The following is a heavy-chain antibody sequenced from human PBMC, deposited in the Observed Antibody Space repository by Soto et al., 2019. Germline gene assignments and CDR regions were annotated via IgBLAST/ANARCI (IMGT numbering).Heavy chain of an antibody. CDR2: ISGGAGDT. V-gene: IGHV3-23*01. CDR3: AKGSRITLVRGVNDY. D-gene: IGHD3-10*01. CDR1: GFTFSNYA. Sequence: PGGSLRLSCAASGFTFSNYAMRWVRQAPGKGLEWVSAISGGAGDTYYADSVKGRFTISRDNSKSALYLRMNSLRAEDTAVYYCAKGSRITLVRGVNDYWGQGTLVTVSS. J-gene: IGHJ4*02.